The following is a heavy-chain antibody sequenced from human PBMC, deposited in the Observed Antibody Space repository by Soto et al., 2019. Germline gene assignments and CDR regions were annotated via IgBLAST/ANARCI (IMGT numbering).Heavy chain of an antibody. J-gene: IGHJ6*03. CDR1: GFTFSNYA. CDR2: IGTGGGIT. Sequence: EVLLLESGGGLVQPGGSLRLSCAASGFTFSNYAMSWVRQAPGKGLEWVSAIGTGGGITYYADSVEGRFTISRDNSQDTLYLQMNSLRAEDTAVYYCANGLAVVVSIAPYYYYYYMDVWGKGTTVTVSS. CDR3: ANGLAVVVSIAPYYYYYYMDV. D-gene: IGHD2-15*01. V-gene: IGHV3-23*01.